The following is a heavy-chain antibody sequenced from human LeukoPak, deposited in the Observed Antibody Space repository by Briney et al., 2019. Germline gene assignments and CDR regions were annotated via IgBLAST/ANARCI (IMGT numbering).Heavy chain of an antibody. CDR3: ARDILGRSNGGSNYFGMDV. CDR1: GYTFTSYH. Sequence: VASVKVSCKASGYTFTSYHMHWVRQAPGQGLEWMGCINPNSGGTHYAQKFQDWVSMTRDTSINTAYMELSSLRSDDTAVYYCARDILGRSNGGSNYFGMDVWGQGTTVTVSS. J-gene: IGHJ6*02. CDR2: INPNSGGT. D-gene: IGHD2-15*01. V-gene: IGHV1-2*04.